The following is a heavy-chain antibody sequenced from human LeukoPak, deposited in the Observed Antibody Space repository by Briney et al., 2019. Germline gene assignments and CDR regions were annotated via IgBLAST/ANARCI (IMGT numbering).Heavy chain of an antibody. J-gene: IGHJ4*02. Sequence: PGGSLRLSCAASGFTFSSYSMNWVRQAPGKGLEWVSSISSSSSYIYYADSVKGRFTISRDNAKNSLYLQMNGLRAEDTAVYYCARDSDESVLYSSGWPSTIGYWGQGTLVTVSS. CDR3: ARDSDESVLYSSGWPSTIGY. V-gene: IGHV3-21*01. CDR1: GFTFSSYS. D-gene: IGHD6-19*01. CDR2: ISSSSSYI.